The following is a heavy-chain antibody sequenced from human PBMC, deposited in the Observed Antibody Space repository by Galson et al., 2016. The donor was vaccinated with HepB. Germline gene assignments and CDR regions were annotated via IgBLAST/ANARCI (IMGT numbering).Heavy chain of an antibody. CDR2: IHLAGRDI. V-gene: IGHV3-23*05. J-gene: IGHJ4*02. D-gene: IGHD3-22*01. CDR1: GFTFRNYA. Sequence: SLRLSCAASGFTFRNYAMSWVRQAPGKGLEWVSAIHLAGRDIYYADSVRGRFTISRDDSNSMLYLKMNSLRPEDSALYYCTKHEVRTHDHWGQGTLVTVSS. CDR3: TKHEVRTHDH.